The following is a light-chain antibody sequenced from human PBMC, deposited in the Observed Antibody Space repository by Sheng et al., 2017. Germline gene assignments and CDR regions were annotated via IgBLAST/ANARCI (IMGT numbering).Light chain of an antibody. CDR1: QNVSIW. V-gene: IGKV1-5*03. Sequence: IQMTQXPSTLYASVGDRVIITCRASQNVSIWLAWYQQKPGKAPSLLIYKASNLENGVPSRFSGTGSGTEFTLIISSLQSEDFATYYCQQYNSYVTFGQGTKVEIK. CDR2: KAS. CDR3: QQYNSYVT. J-gene: IGKJ1*01.